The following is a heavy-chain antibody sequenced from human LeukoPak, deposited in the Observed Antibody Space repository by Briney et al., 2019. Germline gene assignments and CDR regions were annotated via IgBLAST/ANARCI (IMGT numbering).Heavy chain of an antibody. J-gene: IGHJ4*02. CDR2: ISGSGDGT. CDR3: AKWGDYDILTGYYVSDF. Sequence: GGSLRLSCAASGFMFSTNDMSWVRQAPGKGLEWVSAISGSGDGTTYDDSVKGRFTISRDNSKNTLYVEMNTLRAEDTAVYYCAKWGDYDILTGYYVSDFWGQGTLVTVSS. CDR1: GFMFSTND. V-gene: IGHV3-23*01. D-gene: IGHD3-9*01.